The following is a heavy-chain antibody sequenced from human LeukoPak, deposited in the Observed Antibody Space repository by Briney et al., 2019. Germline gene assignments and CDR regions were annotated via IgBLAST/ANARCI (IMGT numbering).Heavy chain of an antibody. Sequence: ASVKVSCKASGDTFTSYAMHWVRQAPGQRLEWMGWINAGNGNTKYSQEFQGGVTITRDTSASTAYMELSSLRSEDMAVYYCARASIAVAGTNFDYWGQGTLVTVSS. CDR2: INAGNGNT. D-gene: IGHD6-19*01. V-gene: IGHV1-3*03. CDR1: GDTFTSYA. J-gene: IGHJ4*02. CDR3: ARASIAVAGTNFDY.